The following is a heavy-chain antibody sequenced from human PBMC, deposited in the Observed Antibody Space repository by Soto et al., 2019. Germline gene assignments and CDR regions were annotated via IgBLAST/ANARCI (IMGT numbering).Heavy chain of an antibody. CDR3: ARDFGSRTGVEGGIDY. J-gene: IGHJ4*02. V-gene: IGHV3-21*02. Sequence: DVQLVDSGGGLVKPGGSLRLSCAVSGFTFSDYTMSWVRQAPGKGLEWVSSLSGSSSYMFYADSVKGRFSISRDNAKNSLYLQMNSLRAEDTALYFCARDFGSRTGVEGGIDYWGQGTLVTVTS. CDR2: LSGSSSYM. CDR1: GFTFSDYT. D-gene: IGHD2-8*02.